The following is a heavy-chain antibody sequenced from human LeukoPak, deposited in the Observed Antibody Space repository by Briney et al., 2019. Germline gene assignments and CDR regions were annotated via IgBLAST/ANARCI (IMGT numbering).Heavy chain of an antibody. CDR3: AKDAYLARLLWFGEFDY. J-gene: IGHJ4*02. CDR1: GFTFSSYA. Sequence: GGSLRLSCAASGFTFSSYAMHWVRQAPGKGLEWVAVISYDGSNKYYADSVKGRFTISRDNSKNTLYLQMNSLRAEDTAVYYCAKDAYLARLLWFGEFDYWGQGTLVTVSS. V-gene: IGHV3-30-3*01. CDR2: ISYDGSNK. D-gene: IGHD3-10*01.